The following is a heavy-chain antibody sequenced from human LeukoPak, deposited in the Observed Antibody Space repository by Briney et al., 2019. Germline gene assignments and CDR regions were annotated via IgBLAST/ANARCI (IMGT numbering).Heavy chain of an antibody. D-gene: IGHD1-7*01. V-gene: IGHV4-61*02. CDR1: GGSISSGSYY. Sequence: SQTLSLTCTVSGGSISSGSYYWSWIRQPAGKGLEWIGRIYTSGSTNYNPSLKSRVTISVDTSKNQFSLKLSSVTAADTAVYYCARAGWNWEDYFDYWGQGTLVTVSS. J-gene: IGHJ4*02. CDR2: IYTSGST. CDR3: ARAGWNWEDYFDY.